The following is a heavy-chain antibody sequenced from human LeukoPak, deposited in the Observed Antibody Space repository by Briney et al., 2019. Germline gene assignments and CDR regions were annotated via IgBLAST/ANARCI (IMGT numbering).Heavy chain of an antibody. CDR1: GGSFSGYY. D-gene: IGHD1-7*01. CDR2: INHSGST. Sequence: SETLSLTCAVYGGSFSGYYWSWIRQPPGKGLEWIGEINHSGSTNYNPSLKSRVTISVDTSKNQFSLKLSSVTAADTAVYYCVRGLSQTGTTLPWGQGTLVTVSS. J-gene: IGHJ5*02. CDR3: VRGLSQTGTTLP. V-gene: IGHV4-34*01.